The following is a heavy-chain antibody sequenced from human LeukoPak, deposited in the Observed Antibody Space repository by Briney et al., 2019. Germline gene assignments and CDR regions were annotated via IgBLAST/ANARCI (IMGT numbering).Heavy chain of an antibody. D-gene: IGHD1-26*01. CDR3: AKYSGSRLASYYFDY. Sequence: GGSLRLSCAASGFTFSIYAMSWVRQAPGKGLEWVSAISGSGSSTYYADSVKGRFTISRDNSENTLYLQMNSLRAEDTAVYYCAKYSGSRLASYYFDYWGQGTLVTVSS. CDR1: GFTFSIYA. V-gene: IGHV3-23*01. J-gene: IGHJ4*02. CDR2: ISGSGSST.